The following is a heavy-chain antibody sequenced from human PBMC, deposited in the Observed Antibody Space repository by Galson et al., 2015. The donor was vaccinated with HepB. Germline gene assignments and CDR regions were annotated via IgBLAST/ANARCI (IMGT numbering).Heavy chain of an antibody. D-gene: IGHD3-22*01. CDR2: IVVGSGNT. CDR3: AAGGYYDSSGYLVHLWVY. Sequence: SVKVSCKASGFTFTSSAVQWVRQARGQRLEWIGWIVVGSGNTNYAQKFQERVTITRDMSTSTAYMELSSLRSEDTAVYYCAAGGYYDSSGYLVHLWVYWGQGTLVTVSS. J-gene: IGHJ4*02. V-gene: IGHV1-58*01. CDR1: GFTFTSSA.